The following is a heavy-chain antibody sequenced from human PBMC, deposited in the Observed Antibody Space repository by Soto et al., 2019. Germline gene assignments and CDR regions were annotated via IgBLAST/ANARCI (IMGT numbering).Heavy chain of an antibody. V-gene: IGHV3-74*01. J-gene: IGHJ5*02. CDR2: INSDGSST. CDR3: AKTGYQLLTNWFDP. CDR1: GFTFSSYW. Sequence: PGGSLRLSCAASGFTFSSYWMHWVRQAPGKGLVWVSRINSDGSSTSYADSVKGRFTISRDNAKNTLYLQMNSLRAEDTAVYYCAKTGYQLLTNWFDPWGQGTLVTVS. D-gene: IGHD2-2*01.